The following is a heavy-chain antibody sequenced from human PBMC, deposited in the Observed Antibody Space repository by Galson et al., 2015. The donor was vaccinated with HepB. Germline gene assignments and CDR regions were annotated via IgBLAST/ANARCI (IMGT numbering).Heavy chain of an antibody. CDR1: GYTLTGYY. J-gene: IGHJ4*02. D-gene: IGHD6-13*01. CDR2: INPNSGGT. V-gene: IGHV1-2*06. Sequence: SGYTLTGYYMHWVRQAPGQGLEWMGRINPNSGGTNYAQKFQGRVTMTRDTSISTAYMELSRLRSDDTAVYYCARVWVSSSWDFDYWGQGTLVTVSS. CDR3: ARVWVSSSWDFDY.